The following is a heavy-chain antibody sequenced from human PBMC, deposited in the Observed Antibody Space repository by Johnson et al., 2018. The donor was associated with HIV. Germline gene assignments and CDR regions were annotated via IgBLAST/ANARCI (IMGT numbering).Heavy chain of an antibody. CDR2: ISWNSGSI. CDR1: GFTFDDYA. D-gene: IGHD4-23*01. V-gene: IGHV3-9*01. J-gene: IGHJ3*02. CDR3: AKESETYGGNIGFEHPFDI. Sequence: VQLVESGGGLVQPGRSLRLSCAASGFTFDDYAMHWVRQAPGRGLDWVSGISWNSGSIGYADSVKGRFTISRDNSKNTLYLQMNSLRAEDTAVYYCAKESETYGGNIGFEHPFDIWGQGTMVTVSS.